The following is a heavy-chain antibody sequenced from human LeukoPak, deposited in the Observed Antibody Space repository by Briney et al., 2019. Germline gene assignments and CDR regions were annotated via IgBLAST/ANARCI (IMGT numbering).Heavy chain of an antibody. CDR1: DSSITSTYY. J-gene: IGHJ4*02. CDR2: VFRLQTVRT. V-gene: IGHV4-38-2*02. D-gene: IGHD2-8*01. CDR3: ARVLHAPYLIDS. Sequence: SETLSLTCTVSDSSITSTYYWAWFRQPPGKGLEWIATVFRLQTVRTFNNPSLESRVTMSLDPSQSQFSLNLTSVTAAGTALYFCARVLHAPYLIDSWGQGTLVTVSS.